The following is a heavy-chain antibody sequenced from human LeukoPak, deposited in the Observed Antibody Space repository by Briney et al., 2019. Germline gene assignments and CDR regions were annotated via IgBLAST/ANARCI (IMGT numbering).Heavy chain of an antibody. D-gene: IGHD2-2*02. V-gene: IGHV3-23*01. J-gene: IGHJ6*02. CDR1: GFTFSSHA. Sequence: PGGSLRLSCAASGFTFSSHAMNWVRQAPGKGLEWVSGISSSGGSTYYADSVKGRFTISRDNAKNSLYLQMNSLGAEDTALYYCARDRELRYCSSTSCYNYFGMDVWGQGTTVTVSS. CDR2: ISSSGGST. CDR3: ARDRELRYCSSTSCYNYFGMDV.